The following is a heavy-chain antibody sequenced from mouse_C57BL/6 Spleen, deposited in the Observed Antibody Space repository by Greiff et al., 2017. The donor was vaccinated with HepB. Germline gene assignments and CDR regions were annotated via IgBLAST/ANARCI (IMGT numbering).Heavy chain of an antibody. CDR2: IDPSDSYT. J-gene: IGHJ1*03. CDR3: ARWHYRYFDV. V-gene: IGHV1-69*01. Sequence: QVQLQQSGAELVMPGASVKLSCKASGYTFTSYWMHWVKQRPGQGLEWIGEIDPSDSYTNYNQKFKGKSTLTVDKSSSTAYMQLSSLTSEDSAVYYCARWHYRYFDVWGTGTTVTVSS. CDR1: GYTFTSYW.